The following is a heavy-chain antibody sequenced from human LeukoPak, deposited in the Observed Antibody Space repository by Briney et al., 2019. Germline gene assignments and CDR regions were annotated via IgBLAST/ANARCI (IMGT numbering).Heavy chain of an antibody. V-gene: IGHV3-9*01. CDR1: GFTFSSYA. J-gene: IGHJ6*02. CDR3: AKDRWEGPYYYGMDV. Sequence: GGSLRLSCAASGFTFSSYAMSWVRQAPGKGLEWVSGISWNSGSIGYADSVKGRFTISRDNAKNSLYLQMNSLRAEDTALYYCAKDRWEGPYYYGMDVWGQGTTVTVSS. D-gene: IGHD1-26*01. CDR2: ISWNSGSI.